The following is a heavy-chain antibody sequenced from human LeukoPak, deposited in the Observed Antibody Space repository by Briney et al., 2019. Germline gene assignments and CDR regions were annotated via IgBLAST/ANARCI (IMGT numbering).Heavy chain of an antibody. Sequence: SVKVSCKASGYTFTSYAMHWVRQAPGQRLEWMGGIIPIFGTANYAQKFQGRVTITADESTSTAYMELSSLRSEDTAVYYCARWAATSYYYYGMDVWGQGTTVTVSS. CDR1: GYTFTSYA. J-gene: IGHJ6*02. D-gene: IGHD2-15*01. V-gene: IGHV1-69*13. CDR2: IIPIFGTA. CDR3: ARWAATSYYYYGMDV.